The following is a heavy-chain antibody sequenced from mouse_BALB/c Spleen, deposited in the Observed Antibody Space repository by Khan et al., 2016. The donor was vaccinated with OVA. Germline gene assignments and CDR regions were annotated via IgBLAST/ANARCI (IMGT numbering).Heavy chain of an antibody. CDR3: ERRGLRWDFDD. CDR2: INTSTGYT. CDR1: GYTFINYW. Sequence: QVQLQQSGAELAKPGASVKMSCKASGYTFINYWILWVKQRPGQGLEWIGYINTSTGYTEYNQNFKDKATLTADKSSSTAYLQLSSLTSEDSAVYYCERRGLRWDFDDWGQGTTLTVSS. V-gene: IGHV1-7*01. J-gene: IGHJ2*01. D-gene: IGHD1-1*01.